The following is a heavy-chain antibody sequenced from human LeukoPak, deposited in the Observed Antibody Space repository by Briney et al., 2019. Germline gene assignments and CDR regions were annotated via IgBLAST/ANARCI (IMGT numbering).Heavy chain of an antibody. CDR3: ARLDGKLMVYASDAFDI. Sequence: GASVKVSCKASGYTFTSYGISWVRQAPGQGLEWMGWISAYNGNTNYAQKLQGRVTMTTDTSTSTAYMELRSLRSDDTAVYYCARLDGKLMVYASDAFDIWGQGTMVTVSS. J-gene: IGHJ3*02. CDR2: ISAYNGNT. D-gene: IGHD2-8*01. V-gene: IGHV1-18*01. CDR1: GYTFTSYG.